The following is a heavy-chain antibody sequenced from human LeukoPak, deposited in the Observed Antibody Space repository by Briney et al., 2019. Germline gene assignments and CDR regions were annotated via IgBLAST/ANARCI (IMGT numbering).Heavy chain of an antibody. D-gene: IGHD1-26*01. Sequence: ASVKVSCKASGYTFTSYGISWVRQAPGQGLEWMGWISAYNGNTNYAQKLQGRVTMTTDTSTSTAYMELRSLRSDDTAVYYCARGSGSYFRFVAWTNAFDIWGQGTMVTVSS. CDR1: GYTFTSYG. J-gene: IGHJ3*02. V-gene: IGHV1-18*01. CDR3: ARGSGSYFRFVAWTNAFDI. CDR2: ISAYNGNT.